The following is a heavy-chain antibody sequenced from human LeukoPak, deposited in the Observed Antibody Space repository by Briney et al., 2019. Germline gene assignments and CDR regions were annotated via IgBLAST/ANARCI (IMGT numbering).Heavy chain of an antibody. CDR1: GFTFSSYG. V-gene: IGHV3-30*02. D-gene: IGHD1-26*01. CDR2: IRSDGSNK. J-gene: IGHJ4*02. Sequence: GGSLRLSCAASGFTFSSYGMHWVRQGPGKGLEWVAFIRSDGSNKYYGDSVKGRFTISRDNSKNTLYLQMNSLRAEDTAVYYCATLPAGGKYPSWGQGTPVTASS. CDR3: ATLPAGGKYPS.